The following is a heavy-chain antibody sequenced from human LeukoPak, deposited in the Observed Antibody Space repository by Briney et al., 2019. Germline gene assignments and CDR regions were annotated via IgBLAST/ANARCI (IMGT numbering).Heavy chain of an antibody. D-gene: IGHD3-16*02. V-gene: IGHV4-34*01. CDR1: GLTFSGYY. CDR3: ARGVITFGGVIAYWGRVRWFDP. J-gene: IGHJ5*02. CDR2: INHDGST. Sequence: SETLSLTCAVYGLTFSGYYWRWIRQAPGKGLEWMGDINHDGSTNYNPSLKSGVTISVDPSKTQFSLKLSSVTAADTAVYYCARGVITFGGVIAYWGRVRWFDPWGQGTLVTVSS.